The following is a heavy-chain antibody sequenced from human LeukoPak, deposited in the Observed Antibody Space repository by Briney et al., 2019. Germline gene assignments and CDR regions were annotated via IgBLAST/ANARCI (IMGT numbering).Heavy chain of an antibody. CDR2: ISSSSSYI. CDR1: GFTFSSYS. CDR3: ARGSGSSWYYFDY. V-gene: IGHV3-21*01. Sequence: GGSLRLSCAASGFTFSSYSMNWVRQAPGKGLEWVSSISSSSSYIYYADSVKGRFTISRDNAKNSLYLQMNSLRAEDTAVYYCARGSGSSWYYFDYWGQGTQVTVSS. J-gene: IGHJ4*02. D-gene: IGHD6-13*01.